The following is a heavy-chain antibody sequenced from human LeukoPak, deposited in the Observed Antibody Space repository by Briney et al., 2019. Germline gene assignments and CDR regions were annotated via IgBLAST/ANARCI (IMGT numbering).Heavy chain of an antibody. D-gene: IGHD3-10*01. Sequence: SEALSLPSRVPGGAFSNFFLGWVRQPAPKGLGWSGRIYTSGSTNYNPSLKSRVTMSVDTSKNQFSLKLSSVTAADTAVYYCARDFYDSGSPRSFDYWGQGTLVTVSS. J-gene: IGHJ4*02. CDR1: GGAFSNFF. CDR2: IYTSGST. V-gene: IGHV4-4*07. CDR3: ARDFYDSGSPRSFDY.